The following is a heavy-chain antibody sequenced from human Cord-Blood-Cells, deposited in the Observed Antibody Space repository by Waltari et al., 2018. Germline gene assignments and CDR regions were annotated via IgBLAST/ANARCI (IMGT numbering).Heavy chain of an antibody. Sequence: QVQLQESGPGLVKPSEPLSLTCTASGYSISRCYYWGWIRQRPGKGLEWIGSIYHSGSTYYNPSLKSRVTISVDTSKNQFSLKLSSVTAADTAVYYCASVGAAAIDYWGQGTLVTVSS. V-gene: IGHV4-38-2*02. CDR2: IYHSGST. CDR3: ASVGAAAIDY. J-gene: IGHJ4*02. CDR1: GYSISRCYY. D-gene: IGHD2-2*01.